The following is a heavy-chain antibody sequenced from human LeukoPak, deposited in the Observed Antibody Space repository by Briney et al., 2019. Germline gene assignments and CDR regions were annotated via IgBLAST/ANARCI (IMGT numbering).Heavy chain of an antibody. Sequence: SETLSLTCTVSGGSVSNGSSFWSWIRQPPGKGLEWIGYIYHSGNTNYNPSLKSRVTISVDTSKSQLSLKLNSVTAADTAVYYCARDRNYYDSSGYYFANWGQGTLVTVSS. CDR1: GGSVSNGSSF. CDR2: IYHSGNT. J-gene: IGHJ4*02. V-gene: IGHV4-61*01. CDR3: ARDRNYYDSSGYYFAN. D-gene: IGHD3-22*01.